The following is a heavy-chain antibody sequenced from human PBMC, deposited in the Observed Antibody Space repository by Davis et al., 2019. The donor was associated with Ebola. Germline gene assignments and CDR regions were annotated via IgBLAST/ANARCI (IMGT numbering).Heavy chain of an antibody. D-gene: IGHD3-10*01. J-gene: IGHJ4*02. CDR3: AREGLGSDRYFDY. V-gene: IGHV3-33*01. CDR1: GFTFSSYG. CDR2: IWYDGSNK. Sequence: GGSLRLSCGASGFTFSSYGMHWVRQAPGKGLEWVAVIWYDGSNKYYADSVKGRFTISRDNSKNTLYLQMNSLRVEDTAVYYCAREGLGSDRYFDYWGQGTLVTVSS.